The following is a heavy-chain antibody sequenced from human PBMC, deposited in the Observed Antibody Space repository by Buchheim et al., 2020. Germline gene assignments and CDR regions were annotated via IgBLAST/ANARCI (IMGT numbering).Heavy chain of an antibody. CDR2: IYYSGST. CDR3: ARHQNIVVVVAATTPFDY. D-gene: IGHD2-15*01. Sequence: QLQLLESGPGLVKPSQTLSLTCTVSGGSISSSSYYWGWIRQPPGKGLEWIGSIYYSGSTYYNPSLKSRVTISVDTSKNQFSLKLSSVTAADTAVYYCARHQNIVVVVAATTPFDYWGQGTL. CDR1: GGSISSSSYY. V-gene: IGHV4-39*01. J-gene: IGHJ4*02.